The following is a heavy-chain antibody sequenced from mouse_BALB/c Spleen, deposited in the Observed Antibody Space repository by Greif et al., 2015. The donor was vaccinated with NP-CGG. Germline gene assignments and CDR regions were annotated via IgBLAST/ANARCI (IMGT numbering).Heavy chain of an antibody. V-gene: IGHV2-9*02. CDR1: GFSLTSYG. Sequence: VQGVESGPGLVAPSQSLSITCTVSGFSLTSYGVHWVRQPPGKGPEWLGVIWAGGSTNYNSALMSRLSISKDNSKSQVFLKMNSLQTDDTAMYYCAGGDYWGQGTTLTVSS. CDR3: AGGDY. CDR2: IWAGGST. J-gene: IGHJ2*01. D-gene: IGHD1-1*02.